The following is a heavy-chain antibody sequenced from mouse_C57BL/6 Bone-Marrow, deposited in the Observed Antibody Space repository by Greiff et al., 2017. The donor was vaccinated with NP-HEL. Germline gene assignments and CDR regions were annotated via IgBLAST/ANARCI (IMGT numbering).Heavy chain of an antibody. Sequence: QVQLKQPGAELVKPGASVKLSCKASGYTFTSYWMQWVKQRPGQGLEWIGEIDPSDSYTNYNQKFKGKATLTVDTSSSTAYMQLSSLTSEDSAVYYCASLFITTVVDAMDYWGQGTSVTVSS. J-gene: IGHJ4*01. CDR1: GYTFTSYW. CDR3: ASLFITTVVDAMDY. D-gene: IGHD1-1*01. V-gene: IGHV1-50*01. CDR2: IDPSDSYT.